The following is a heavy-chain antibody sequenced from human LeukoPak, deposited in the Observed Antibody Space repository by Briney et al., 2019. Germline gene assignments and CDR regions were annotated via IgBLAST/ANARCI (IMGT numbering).Heavy chain of an antibody. CDR2: IQHDGSEQ. V-gene: IGHV3-30*02. CDR1: GFSFRYYG. D-gene: IGHD1-26*01. Sequence: GGSLRLSCAASGFSFRYYGMHWVRQAPGKGLEWVAFIQHDGSEQYHADSVKGRFTISRDNSKNTLFLQMNSLRAEDTAVYYCAREYCTTKSCLDSWGQGTLSPSPQ. CDR3: AREYCTTKSCLDS. J-gene: IGHJ4*02.